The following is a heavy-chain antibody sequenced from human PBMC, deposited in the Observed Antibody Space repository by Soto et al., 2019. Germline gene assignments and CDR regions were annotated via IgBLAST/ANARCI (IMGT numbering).Heavy chain of an antibody. CDR2: ISYDGSNK. J-gene: IGHJ4*02. V-gene: IGHV3-30*03. D-gene: IGHD2-15*01. CDR1: GFPFSSYG. CDR3: AGGQYYFDY. Sequence: QVQLVESGGGVVQPGRSLRLSCAASGFPFSSYGMHWVRQAPGKGLDWVALISYDGSNKYYADSVKGRFTISRDNSKHPLYLEMSSLRVEDTAVYYCAGGQYYFDYCGQGTLVSVSS.